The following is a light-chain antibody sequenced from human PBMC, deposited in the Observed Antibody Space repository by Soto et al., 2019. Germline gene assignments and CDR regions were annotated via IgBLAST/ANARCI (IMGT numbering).Light chain of an antibody. CDR3: SSDEGRNRL. J-gene: IGLJ7*01. V-gene: IGLV2-8*01. CDR2: EVT. Sequence: QSALTQPPSASGSPGQSVTISCTGTSSDVGGYNYVSWYQQHPGKAPKLMIYEVTKRPSGVPDRFSGSKSGNTASLTVSGLRAEDELDYYCSSDEGRNRLLGGGTQ. CDR1: SSDVGGYNY.